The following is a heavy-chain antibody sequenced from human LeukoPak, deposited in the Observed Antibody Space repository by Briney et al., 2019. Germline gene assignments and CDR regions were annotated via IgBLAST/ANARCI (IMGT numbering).Heavy chain of an antibody. D-gene: IGHD3-16*01. V-gene: IGHV4-59*01. Sequence: SETLSLTCTVSGGSISSYYWSWIRQPPGKGLEWIGYIYYIGSTNYNPSLKSRVTMSVDTSKNQFSLRLTSVAAADTAVYYCARFLYDDPYWGQGTLVTVSS. CDR3: ARFLYDDPY. J-gene: IGHJ4*02. CDR2: IYYIGST. CDR1: GGSISSYY.